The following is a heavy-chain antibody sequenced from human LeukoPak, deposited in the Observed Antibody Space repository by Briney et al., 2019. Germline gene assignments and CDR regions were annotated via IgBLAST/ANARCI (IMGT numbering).Heavy chain of an antibody. D-gene: IGHD3-10*01. J-gene: IGHJ4*02. CDR3: ARGDGSGSYYMGISSV. Sequence: GGSLRLSCSVSGFTFNTFAMSWVRQAPGKGLEWVSTINGNGAFPYYADSVKGRFTISRDNAKNSLYLQMNSLRAEDTAVYYCARGDGSGSYYMGISSVWGPGTLVTVSS. V-gene: IGHV3-23*01. CDR2: INGNGAFP. CDR1: GFTFNTFA.